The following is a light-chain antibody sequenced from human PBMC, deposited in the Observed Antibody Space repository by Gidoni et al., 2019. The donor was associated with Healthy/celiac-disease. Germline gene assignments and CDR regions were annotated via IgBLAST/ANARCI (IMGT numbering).Light chain of an antibody. CDR1: QTVTNRH. V-gene: IGKV3-20*01. CDR3: QHYGSSSDT. Sequence: EIVLTHSAGTLSLSPGERATLSCRASQTVTNRHLAWYQQKPGQAPGLLIYGASTRATGIPDRFSGSGSGTDFALTISRLEPEDFAVYYCQHYGSSSDTFGQGTKVEIK. J-gene: IGKJ1*01. CDR2: GAS.